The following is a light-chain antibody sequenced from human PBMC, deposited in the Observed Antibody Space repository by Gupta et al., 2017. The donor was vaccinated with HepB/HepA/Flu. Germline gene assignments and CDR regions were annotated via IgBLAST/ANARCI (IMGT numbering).Light chain of an antibody. J-gene: IGKJ4*01. CDR2: GAS. V-gene: IGKV3-20*01. Sequence: EIVLTQSPGTLSLSPGERATLSCRASQSFTRGYLAWYKQKPGQAPRLLIYGASSRATGIPDRFSGSEYGTDFTLTISRLEPEDFAVYYCQHYYDSIPPSFGGGTKVEMK. CDR3: QHYYDSIPPS. CDR1: QSFTRGY.